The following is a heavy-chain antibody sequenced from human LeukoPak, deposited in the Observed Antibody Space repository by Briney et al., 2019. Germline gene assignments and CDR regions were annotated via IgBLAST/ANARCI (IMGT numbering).Heavy chain of an antibody. Sequence: ASVKVSCKASGYTFTSYDINWARQATGQGLEWMGWMNPNSGNTGYAQKFQGRVTITRNTSISTAYMELSSLRSEDTAVYYCARGGGTGDRDYYYYYMDVWGIGTTVTVSS. CDR3: ARGGGTGDRDYYYYYMDV. CDR2: MNPNSGNT. CDR1: GYTFTSYD. D-gene: IGHD7-27*01. V-gene: IGHV1-8*03. J-gene: IGHJ6*03.